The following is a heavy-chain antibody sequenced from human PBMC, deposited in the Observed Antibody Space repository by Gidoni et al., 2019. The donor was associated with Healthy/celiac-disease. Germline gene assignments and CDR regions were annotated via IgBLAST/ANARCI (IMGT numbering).Heavy chain of an antibody. CDR2: IIPIFGTA. Sequence: QVQLVQSGAEVKQPGSSVQVSCKAPGGTFSSYAISWVRQAPGQGLEWMGGIIPIFGTANYAQKFHGRVTITADESTSTAYMELSSLRSEDTAVYYCARDRGPYYYDSSGYYDYWGQGTLVTVSS. D-gene: IGHD3-22*01. CDR3: ARDRGPYYYDSSGYYDY. J-gene: IGHJ4*02. CDR1: GGTFSSYA. V-gene: IGHV1-69*01.